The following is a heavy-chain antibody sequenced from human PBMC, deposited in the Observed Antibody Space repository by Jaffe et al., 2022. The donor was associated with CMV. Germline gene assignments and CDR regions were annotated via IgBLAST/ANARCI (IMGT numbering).Heavy chain of an antibody. V-gene: IGHV1-8*01. CDR2: MNPNSGNT. CDR1: GYTFTSYD. D-gene: IGHD2-8*01. J-gene: IGHJ5*02. CDR3: ARGPMVYAIGLGWFDP. Sequence: QVQLVQSGAEVKKPGASVKVSCKASGYTFTSYDINWVRQATGQGLEWMGWMNPNSGNTGYAQKFQGRVTMTRNTSISTAYMELSSLRSEDTAVYYCARGPMVYAIGLGWFDPWGQGTLVTVSS.